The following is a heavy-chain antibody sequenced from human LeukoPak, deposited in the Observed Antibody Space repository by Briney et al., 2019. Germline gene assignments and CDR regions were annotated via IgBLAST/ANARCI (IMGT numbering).Heavy chain of an antibody. Sequence: PGGSLRLSCAVSGFTSSDYYMSWVRQAPGKETECVSYISSDNTYTNYADSVRGRFTISRDNAKNSLYLQMNSLRAEDTAVYYCVRGGPYGDYDAYWGQGTLVTVSS. J-gene: IGHJ4*02. CDR3: VRGGPYGDYDAY. D-gene: IGHD4-17*01. V-gene: IGHV3-11*06. CDR2: ISSDNTYT. CDR1: GFTSSDYY.